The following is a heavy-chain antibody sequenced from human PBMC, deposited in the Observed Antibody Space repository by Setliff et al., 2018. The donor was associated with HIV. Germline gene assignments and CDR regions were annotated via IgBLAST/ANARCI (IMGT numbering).Heavy chain of an antibody. D-gene: IGHD1-26*01. J-gene: IGHJ6*03. CDR1: GGSISTSNYY. CDR2: VDYTGST. V-gene: IGHV4-39*07. CDR3: ARGQDLGATWTGYYYYYMDV. Sequence: SETLSLTCTVSGGSISTSNYYWGWVRQPPGKGLEWVGNVDYTGSTYYNPSLKSRVTISVDTSKNQFSLKLTSVTAADTAVYYCARGQDLGATWTGYYYYYMDVWGKGTTVTVSS.